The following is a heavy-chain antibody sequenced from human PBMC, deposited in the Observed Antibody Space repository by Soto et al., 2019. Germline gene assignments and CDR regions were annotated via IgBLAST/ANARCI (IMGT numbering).Heavy chain of an antibody. CDR3: ARSSGTYPPSRYYYDLDV. CDR2: ISAHNGDT. CDR1: GYTFTSYG. D-gene: IGHD1-26*01. V-gene: IGHV1-18*01. Sequence: QVQLVQSGPEVKKPGASVKVSCKASGYTFTSYGFSWVRQAPGQGLEWMGWISAHNGDTIYAQKFQDRITMTTDTSTNTAYLELRSLKSGDTAVFYCARSSGTYPPSRYYYDLDVWGKGTTVTVSS. J-gene: IGHJ6*03.